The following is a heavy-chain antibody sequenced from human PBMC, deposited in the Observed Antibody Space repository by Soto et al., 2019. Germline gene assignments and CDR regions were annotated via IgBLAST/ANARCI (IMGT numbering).Heavy chain of an antibody. CDR1: GDSISSGYYY. J-gene: IGHJ4*02. V-gene: IGHV4-30-4*01. Sequence: KTSETLSLTCNVSGDSISSGYYYWSWIRQPPGKGLEWIGHISYSGSTYYIPSLKSRLIISVDTSKNQFSLKLTSVTAADTAVYYCARESFYGADLDYWGQGIRVTVSS. CDR2: ISYSGST. D-gene: IGHD4-17*01. CDR3: ARESFYGADLDY.